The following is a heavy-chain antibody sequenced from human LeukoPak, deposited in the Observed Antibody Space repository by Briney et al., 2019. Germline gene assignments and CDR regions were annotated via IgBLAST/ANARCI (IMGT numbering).Heavy chain of an antibody. J-gene: IGHJ4*02. V-gene: IGHV4-39*01. D-gene: IGHD2-8*01. Sequence: SETLSLTCTVSGGSISSSSYYWGWIRQPPGKGLEWIGSIYYSGSTYYNPSLKSRVTISVDTSKNQFSLKLSSVTAADTAVYYCARHVGFIDDIVPGDYFDYWGQGTLVTVSS. CDR2: IYYSGST. CDR3: ARHVGFIDDIVPGDYFDY. CDR1: GGSISSSSYY.